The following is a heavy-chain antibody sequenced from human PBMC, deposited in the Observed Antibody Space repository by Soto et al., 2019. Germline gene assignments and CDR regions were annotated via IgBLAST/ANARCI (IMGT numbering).Heavy chain of an antibody. Sequence: QVHLVESGPGLVKPSETLSLTCTISGGSISPYSWTWIRQSPGKGLEWIGYVSHSGRTFYTPFLKSRLTMSLDTSRSQFSLRLKSVSAADTAVYYCARLLGGYDDYGGWFAPWGQGTLVTVSS. J-gene: IGHJ5*02. D-gene: IGHD4-17*01. CDR2: VSHSGRT. V-gene: IGHV4-59*01. CDR3: ARLLGGYDDYGGWFAP. CDR1: GGSISPYS.